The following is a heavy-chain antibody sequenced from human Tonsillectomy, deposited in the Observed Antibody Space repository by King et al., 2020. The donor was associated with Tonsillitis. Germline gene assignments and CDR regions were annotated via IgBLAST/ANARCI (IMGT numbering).Heavy chain of an antibody. CDR2: ISYDGSNK. CDR3: AKSGQLGEYFQH. Sequence: VQLVESGGGVVQPGRSLRLSCAASGFTFSSYGMHWVRQAPGKGLEWVAVISYDGSNKYYADSVKGRFTISRDNSKNTLYLQMNSLRAEDTAVYYCAKSGQLGEYFQHWGQGTLVTVSS. CDR1: GFTFSSYG. D-gene: IGHD6-13*01. J-gene: IGHJ1*01. V-gene: IGHV3-30*18.